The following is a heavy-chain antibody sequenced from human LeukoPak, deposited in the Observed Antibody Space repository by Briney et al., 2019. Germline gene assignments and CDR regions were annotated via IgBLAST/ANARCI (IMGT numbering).Heavy chain of an antibody. CDR2: ISAYNGNT. V-gene: IGHV1-18*01. CDR1: GYTFTSYG. J-gene: IGHJ4*01. Sequence: GASVKVSCKASGYTFTSYGISWVRQAPGQGLEWMGWISAYNGNTNYAQKLQGRVTMTTDTSTSTAYMELRSLRSDDTAVYYCARGYCSSTSCPTNLLLFDYWGQGTLVTVSS. D-gene: IGHD2-2*01. CDR3: ARGYCSSTSCPTNLLLFDY.